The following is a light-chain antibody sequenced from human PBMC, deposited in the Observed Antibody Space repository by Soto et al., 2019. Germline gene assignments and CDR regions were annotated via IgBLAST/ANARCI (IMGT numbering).Light chain of an antibody. CDR1: QSVSSSY. V-gene: IGKV3D-15*01. CDR2: DAS. Sequence: EIVLTQSPATLSLSPGERATLSCGASQSVSSSYLAWYQQKPGQAPRLLIYDASTRATGIPARFSGSASGTEFTLTISSLLSEDFAAYYCQQYNNWPLTFGGGTKVDIK. CDR3: QQYNNWPLT. J-gene: IGKJ4*01.